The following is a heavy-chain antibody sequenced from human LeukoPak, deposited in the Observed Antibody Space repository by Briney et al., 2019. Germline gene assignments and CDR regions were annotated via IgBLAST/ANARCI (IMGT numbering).Heavy chain of an antibody. CDR3: AKESNYYDSSGYRYFDY. Sequence: GGSLRLSCAASGLTFSSYAMSWVRQAPGKGLEWVSAISGSGGSTYYADSVKGRFTISRDNSKNTLYLQMNSLRAEDTAVYYCAKESNYYDSSGYRYFDYWGQGTLVTVSS. J-gene: IGHJ4*02. CDR2: ISGSGGST. V-gene: IGHV3-23*01. D-gene: IGHD3-22*01. CDR1: GLTFSSYA.